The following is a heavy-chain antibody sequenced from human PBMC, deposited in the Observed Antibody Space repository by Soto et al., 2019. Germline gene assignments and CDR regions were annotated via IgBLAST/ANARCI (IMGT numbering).Heavy chain of an antibody. J-gene: IGHJ6*02. CDR2: ISGSGVST. CDR3: AKDPYNSSPASRYSKGMDV. V-gene: IGHV3-23*01. CDR1: AFTFSSYA. Sequence: PGGSLRLSCAASAFTFSSYAMSSVRQAPGKGLEWVSAISGSGVSTYYADSVKGRFTISRDTSKSTLYLHLNNLSAEDTAEYYFAKDPYNSSPASRYSKGMDVWGQGTTVTVSS. D-gene: IGHD1-1*01.